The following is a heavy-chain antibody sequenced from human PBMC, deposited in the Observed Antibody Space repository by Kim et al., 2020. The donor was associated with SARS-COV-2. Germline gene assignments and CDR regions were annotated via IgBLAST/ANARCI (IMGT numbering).Heavy chain of an antibody. J-gene: IGHJ6*03. CDR2: LTNTGATT. CDR1: GFTFSTYA. Sequence: GGSLRLSCTASGFTFSTYAMSWVRQAPGKGLEWVSTLTNTGATTYYADSVKGRFTISRDNSKNTLYLQMNSLRAEDTAVYYCAKIQGPQYYYMDVWGKGTTVTVSS. CDR3: AKIQGPQYYYMDV. V-gene: IGHV3-23*01.